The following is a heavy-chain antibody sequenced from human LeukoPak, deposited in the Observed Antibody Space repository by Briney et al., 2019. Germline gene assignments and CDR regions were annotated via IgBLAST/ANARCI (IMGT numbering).Heavy chain of an antibody. J-gene: IGHJ4*02. CDR1: GFTFSIFG. Sequence: HSGGSLRLSCTASGFTFSIFGMHWVRQAPGKGLEWVAFIRYDGTNKYYADSVKGRFTISRDNAKNSLYLQMNSLRAEDTAVYYCARDLHGNSSSWYGFRDYWGQGTLVTVSS. CDR2: IRYDGTNK. V-gene: IGHV3-30*02. CDR3: ARDLHGNSSSWYGFRDY. D-gene: IGHD6-13*01.